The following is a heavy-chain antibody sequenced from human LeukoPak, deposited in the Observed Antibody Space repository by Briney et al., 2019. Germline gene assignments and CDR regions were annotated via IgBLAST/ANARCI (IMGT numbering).Heavy chain of an antibody. V-gene: IGHV1-8*01. J-gene: IGHJ4*02. D-gene: IGHD2-21*02. CDR2: MNPNSGNT. Sequence: ALVKVSCKASGYTFTSYDINWVRQATGQGLEWMGWMNPNSGNTGYAQKFQGRVTMTRNTSISTAYMELSSLRSEDTAVYYCARGGIVVVTARPYYFDYWGQGTLVTVSS. CDR1: GYTFTSYD. CDR3: ARGGIVVVTARPYYFDY.